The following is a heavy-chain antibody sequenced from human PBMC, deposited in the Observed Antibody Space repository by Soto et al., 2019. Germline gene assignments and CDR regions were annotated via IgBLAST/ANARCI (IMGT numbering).Heavy chain of an antibody. CDR2: IIPIFGIK. J-gene: IGHJ4*02. V-gene: IGHV1-69*01. D-gene: IGHD3-10*01. CDR1: GGTFNTYA. CDR3: AKEAGDH. Sequence: QMQLVQSGAEVKERGSSVKISCKTSGGTFNTYALTWVRQAPGQGLEWIGGIIPIFGIKNVAQRFQGRVTINADESLTTAYMEMTSLRSDDTAVSYCAKEAGDHWGQGTLVTVSS.